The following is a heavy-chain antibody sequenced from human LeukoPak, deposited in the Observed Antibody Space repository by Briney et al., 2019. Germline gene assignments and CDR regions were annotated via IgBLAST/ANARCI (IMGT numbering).Heavy chain of an antibody. CDR1: GYTFSCYD. J-gene: IGHJ5*02. CDR2: ISTNNGDT. V-gene: IGHV1-18*01. CDR3: AREGSYYNWFDP. Sequence: ASVTVSYKANGYTFSCYDFIWVRLGTGHALEQMGWISTNNGDTKYAQKLQGRVTLTTDTSTSTVYMDLRSLTSDDTAVYYCAREGSYYNWFDPWGQGTLVTVSS. D-gene: IGHD3-10*01.